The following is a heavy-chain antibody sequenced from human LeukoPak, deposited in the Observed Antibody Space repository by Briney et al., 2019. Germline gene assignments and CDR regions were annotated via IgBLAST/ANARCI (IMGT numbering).Heavy chain of an antibody. CDR3: ASGRYSNYFDY. Sequence: LSLTCTVSGGSISSYYWSWIRQAPGKGLEWVSYISSSSSYTNYADSVKGRFTISRDNAKNSLYLQMNSLRAEDTAVYYCASGRYSNYFDYGGQGTLVTVSS. D-gene: IGHD4-11*01. CDR2: ISSSSSYT. J-gene: IGHJ4*02. V-gene: IGHV3-11*06. CDR1: GGSISSYY.